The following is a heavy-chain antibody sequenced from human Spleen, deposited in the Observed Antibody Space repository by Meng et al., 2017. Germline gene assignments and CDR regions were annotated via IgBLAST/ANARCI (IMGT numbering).Heavy chain of an antibody. CDR3: ARGYDSNYFDY. CDR1: GFSFSSYR. D-gene: IGHD3-22*01. Sequence: GESLKISCAASGFSFSSYRMTWVRQAPGTGLEWVSSISTTSSYIYYADSLKGRFTISRDNAKNSLYLQMNSLRAEDTAVYYCARGYDSNYFDYWGQGTLVTVSS. V-gene: IGHV3-21*01. CDR2: ISTTSSYI. J-gene: IGHJ4*02.